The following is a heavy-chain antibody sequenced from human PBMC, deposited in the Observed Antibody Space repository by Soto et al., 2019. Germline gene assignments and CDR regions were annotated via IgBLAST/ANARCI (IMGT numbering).Heavy chain of an antibody. J-gene: IGHJ4*02. Sequence: GGSLRLSCAASGFTFRSYAMSWVRQAPGKGLEWVSAISGSGGSTYYADSVKGRFTISRDNSKNTLYLQMNSLRAEDTAVYYCAKDAGSTYYDYVWGSYRLIYYFDYCVQGILVSFSS. CDR2: ISGSGGST. D-gene: IGHD3-16*02. V-gene: IGHV3-23*01. CDR1: GFTFRSYA. CDR3: AKDAGSTYYDYVWGSYRLIYYFDY.